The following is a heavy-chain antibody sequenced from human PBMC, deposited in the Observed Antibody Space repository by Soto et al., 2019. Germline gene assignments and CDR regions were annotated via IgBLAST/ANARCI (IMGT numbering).Heavy chain of an antibody. J-gene: IGHJ4*02. D-gene: IGHD3-10*01. CDR1: GDSVSNNSVA. Sequence: QAPLQQSGPGLVKPSQTLSLSCAISGDSVSNNSVAWNWVRQSPSRGLEWLGRTYYMSNWHYDYAPAVRSRITITSDTSKNHFSLRLNSVSPEDAAVYYCARTLRGRGVKYFDDGGQGTLVPVSS. CDR2: TYYMSNWHY. CDR3: ARTLRGRGVKYFDD. V-gene: IGHV6-1*01.